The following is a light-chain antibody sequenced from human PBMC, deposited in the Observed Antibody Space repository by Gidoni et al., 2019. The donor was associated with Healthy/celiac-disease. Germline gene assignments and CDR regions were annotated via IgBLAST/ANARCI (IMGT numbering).Light chain of an antibody. V-gene: IGKV1-5*03. CDR2: KAS. CDR1: QSISSW. CDR3: QQYNNYSLYT. Sequence: DIQMTQSPSTLSASVGDRVTITCRASQSISSWLVWYQQKPGKAPKLLIYKASSLESGVPSRISGSGSGTEFTLTISSLQPDDFATDYCQQYNNYSLYTFGQGTKLEIK. J-gene: IGKJ2*01.